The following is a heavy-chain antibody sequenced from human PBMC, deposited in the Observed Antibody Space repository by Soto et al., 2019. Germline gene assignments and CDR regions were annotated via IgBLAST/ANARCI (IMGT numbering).Heavy chain of an antibody. CDR1: GFPFSGHW. Sequence: EVQLVESGGGLVQPGGSLRLSCVASGFPFSGHWMSWVRQAPGKGLEWVANIKQDGSEEHYVDSVKGRFTVSRDNAKNSLHLQMNSLRAEDTAVYYCARVVGATHPLHNWGQGTLVTVSS. D-gene: IGHD1-26*01. CDR2: IKQDGSEE. J-gene: IGHJ4*02. V-gene: IGHV3-7*01. CDR3: ARVVGATHPLHN.